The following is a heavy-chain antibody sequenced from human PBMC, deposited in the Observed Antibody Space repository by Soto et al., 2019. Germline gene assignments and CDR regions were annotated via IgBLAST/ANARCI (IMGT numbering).Heavy chain of an antibody. CDR1: GASVSGGVYS. CDR2: LSGGT. V-gene: IGHV4-30-2*01. Sequence: TLSLTCAVSGASVSGGVYSWSWIRQPPGKGLEWIGYLSGGTYYTPSLKSRATISVDTSKNQFSLKLTSVTAADTAVYYCASSLIVGDAYYYYGLDVWGQGTTVTVSS. J-gene: IGHJ6*02. D-gene: IGHD1-26*01. CDR3: ASSLIVGDAYYYYGLDV.